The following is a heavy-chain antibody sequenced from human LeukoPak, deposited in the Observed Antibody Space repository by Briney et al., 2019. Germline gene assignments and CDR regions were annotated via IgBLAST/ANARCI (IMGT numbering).Heavy chain of an antibody. J-gene: IGHJ4*02. CDR3: ARGTYYYDSSGYHPLDY. CDR1: GGSISSSSYY. D-gene: IGHD3-22*01. V-gene: IGHV4-39*07. Sequence: SETLSLTCTVSGGSISSSSYYWGWTRQPPGKGLEWIGSIYYSGSTYYNPSLKSRVTISVDTSKNQFSLKLSSVTAADTAVYYCARGTYYYDSSGYHPLDYWGQGTLVTVSS. CDR2: IYYSGST.